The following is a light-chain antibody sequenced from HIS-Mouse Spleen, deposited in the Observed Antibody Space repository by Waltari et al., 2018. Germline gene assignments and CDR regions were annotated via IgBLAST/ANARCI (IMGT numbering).Light chain of an antibody. CDR2: KDS. V-gene: IGLV3-25*03. J-gene: IGLJ3*02. CDR3: QSADSSGTWV. Sequence: SYELTQPPSVSVSPGQTARTTCSGDALPKQYAYWYQQKPGQAPVLVKYKDSERPSGIPERFSGSSSGTTVTLTISGVQAGDEADYYCQSADSSGTWVFGGGTKLTVL. CDR1: ALPKQY.